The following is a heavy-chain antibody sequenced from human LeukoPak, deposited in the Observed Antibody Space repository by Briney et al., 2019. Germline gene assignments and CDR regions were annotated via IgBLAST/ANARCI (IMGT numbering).Heavy chain of an antibody. J-gene: IGHJ4*02. CDR3: ARDGGYYDILTGSIDY. V-gene: IGHV3-20*04. CDR1: GFTFNDYG. Sequence: GGSLRLSCAASGFTFNDYGMSWVRPAPGKGLEWGSGLYWNGGSTGYADSVKGRFTISRDNAKNSLYLQMNSLRAEDTAFYYCARDGGYYDILTGSIDYWGQGTLVTVSS. CDR2: LYWNGGST. D-gene: IGHD3-9*01.